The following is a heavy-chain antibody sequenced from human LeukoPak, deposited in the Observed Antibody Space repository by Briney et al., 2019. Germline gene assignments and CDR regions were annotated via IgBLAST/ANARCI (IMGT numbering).Heavy chain of an antibody. D-gene: IGHD1-1*01. J-gene: IGHJ6*02. CDR3: ASVTGTTRDYYGTDV. V-gene: IGHV1-2*02. CDR2: INPNSGGT. CDR1: GYTFTGYY. Sequence: ASVKVSCKASGYTFTGYYMHWVRQAPGQGLEWMGWINPNSGGTNYAQKFQGRVTMTRDTSISTAYMELSRLRSDDTAVYYCASVTGTTRDYYGTDVWGQGTTVTVSS.